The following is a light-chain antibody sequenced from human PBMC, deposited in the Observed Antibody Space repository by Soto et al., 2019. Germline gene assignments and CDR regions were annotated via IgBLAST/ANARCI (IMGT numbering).Light chain of an antibody. J-gene: IGKJ2*01. CDR1: QSVSSNY. Sequence: EIVLTQSPGTLSLSPGERATLSCRASQSVSSNYLAWYQQKPGQAPRLLISGASSRATGIPDRFIGSGSGTDFTLTISRLEPEDFAVYNCQQYGSSPYTFGQGTKLEIK. CDR3: QQYGSSPYT. CDR2: GAS. V-gene: IGKV3-20*01.